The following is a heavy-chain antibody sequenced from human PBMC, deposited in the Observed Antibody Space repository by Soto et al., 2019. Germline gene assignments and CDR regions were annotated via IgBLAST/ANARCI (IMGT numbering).Heavy chain of an antibody. J-gene: IGHJ6*02. CDR2: IIPMFGKA. D-gene: IGHD2-2*02. V-gene: IGHV1-69*01. CDR1: GGTFSSYA. Sequence: QVLLVQSGAEGKKSGSSVKVSGKASGGTFSSYAINWVGQAPGQGLEWMGGIIPMFGKANNAENFQGRVTISANESTITSYMELSSLTSDDAAVYYCARGYRDGYFYAMDVWVQVTKVTVSS. CDR3: ARGYRDGYFYAMDV.